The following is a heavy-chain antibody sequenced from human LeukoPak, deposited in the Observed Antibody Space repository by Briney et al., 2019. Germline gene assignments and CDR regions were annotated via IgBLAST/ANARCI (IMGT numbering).Heavy chain of an antibody. CDR3: ASYSSSWYGGPDY. CDR1: GGTFSSYA. Sequence: GASVKVSCKASGGTFSSYAISWVRQAPGQGLEWMGGIIPIFGTANYAQKFQGRVTITTDESTSTAYMELSSLRSEDTAVYYCASYSSSWYGGPDYWGQGTLVTVSS. J-gene: IGHJ4*02. CDR2: IIPIFGTA. D-gene: IGHD6-13*01. V-gene: IGHV1-69*05.